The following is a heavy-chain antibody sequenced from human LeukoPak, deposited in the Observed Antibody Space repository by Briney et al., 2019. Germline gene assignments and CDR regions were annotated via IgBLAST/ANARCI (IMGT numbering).Heavy chain of an antibody. D-gene: IGHD3-22*01. J-gene: IGHJ4*02. V-gene: IGHV3-23*01. CDR2: INTGDII. CDR1: GFTFDYSA. CDR3: VKGGFTYYDD. Sequence: GGSLRLSCAASGFTFDYSAMTWVRQAPEKGLEWVSTINTGDIIFYANSVKGRFTISRDNSKNALFLQMNSLRAEDTAIYYCVKGGFTYYDDWGQGTLVTVSS.